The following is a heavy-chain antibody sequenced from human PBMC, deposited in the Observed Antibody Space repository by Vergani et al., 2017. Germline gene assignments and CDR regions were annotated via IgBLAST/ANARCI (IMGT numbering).Heavy chain of an antibody. V-gene: IGHV4-34*01. Sequence: QVQLQQWGAGLLKPSETLSLTCAVYGGSFSGYYWSWIRQPPGKGLEWIGEINHSGSTNYNPSLKSRVTILVDTSKNQFSLKLSSVTAADTAVYYCARNLRSTNGYFDLWGRGTLVTVSS. CDR2: INHSGST. CDR1: GGSFSGYY. J-gene: IGHJ2*01. D-gene: IGHD4-17*01. CDR3: ARNLRSTNGYFDL.